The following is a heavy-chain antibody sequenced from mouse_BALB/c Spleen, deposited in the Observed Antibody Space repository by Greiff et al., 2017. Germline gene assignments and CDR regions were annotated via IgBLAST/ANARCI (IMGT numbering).Heavy chain of an antibody. CDR2: ISSGSSTI. D-gene: IGHD1-1*01. J-gene: IGHJ1*01. Sequence: EVKLVESGGGLVQPGGSRKLSCAASGFTFSSFGMHWVRQAPEKGLAWVAYISSGSSTIYYADTVKGRFTISRDNPKNTLFLQMTSLRSEDTAMYYCARSGGSYYGSSRYFDVWGAGTTVTVAS. CDR3: ARSGGSYYGSSRYFDV. CDR1: GFTFSSFG. V-gene: IGHV5-17*02.